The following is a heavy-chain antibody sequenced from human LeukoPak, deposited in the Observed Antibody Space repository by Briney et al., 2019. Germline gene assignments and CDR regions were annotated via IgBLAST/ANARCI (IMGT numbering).Heavy chain of an antibody. J-gene: IGHJ4*02. CDR2: ISGSGGST. Sequence: GGSLRLSCAASGFTFSSYAMSWVRQAPGKGLEWVSVISGSGGSTDYADSVKGRFTISRDNSRNTLYLQMNSLRVEDTAVYYCAKLEVAADSGFDYWGQGTLVTVSS. CDR1: GFTFSSYA. CDR3: AKLEVAADSGFDY. D-gene: IGHD6-13*01. V-gene: IGHV3-23*01.